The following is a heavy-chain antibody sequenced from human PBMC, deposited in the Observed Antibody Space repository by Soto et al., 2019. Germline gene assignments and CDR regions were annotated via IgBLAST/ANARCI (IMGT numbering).Heavy chain of an antibody. CDR2: ITGGGGFT. CDR1: GFTFGNYA. J-gene: IGHJ3*02. V-gene: IGHV3-23*01. Sequence: GGSLRLSXATSGFTFGNYAVSWVRQAPGKGLEWVSGITGGGGFTNYADPVKGRFTISRDNSWNTLYLQLNSLRAEDTAVYYCAKLLAAXXSWDAFDIWGQGTMVTVSS. CDR3: AKLLAAXXSWDAFDI. D-gene: IGHD2-8*02.